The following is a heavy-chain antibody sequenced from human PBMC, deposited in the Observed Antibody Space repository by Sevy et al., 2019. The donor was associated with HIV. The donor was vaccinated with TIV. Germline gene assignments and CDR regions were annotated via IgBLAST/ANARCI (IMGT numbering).Heavy chain of an antibody. D-gene: IGHD2-15*01. V-gene: IGHV1-18*01. CDR3: ARAHCSGGSCYSLAY. CDR1: GYTFTSYR. Sequence: ASVKVSCKASGYTFTSYRITWVRQAPGQGLEWMGWVSAHNGDTNYAQKLQGRVTMTTDTSTSTAYMELRTLRSDDTAVYYCARAHCSGGSCYSLAYWGQGTLVTVSS. CDR2: VSAHNGDT. J-gene: IGHJ4*02.